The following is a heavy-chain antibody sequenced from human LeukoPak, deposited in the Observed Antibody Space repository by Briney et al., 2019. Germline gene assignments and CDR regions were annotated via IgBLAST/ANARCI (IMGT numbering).Heavy chain of an antibody. Sequence: GESLKISCKAYGYNFFSNYWIAWVRQMPGKGLERMGILYPGDSDSRYSPSFQGQVTISADKSISTAYLQWSSLKASDTAMYYCARASRDGYNQNFDYWGQGTLVTVSS. D-gene: IGHD5-24*01. CDR1: GYNFFSNYW. CDR2: LYPGDSDS. CDR3: ARASRDGYNQNFDY. J-gene: IGHJ4*02. V-gene: IGHV5-51*01.